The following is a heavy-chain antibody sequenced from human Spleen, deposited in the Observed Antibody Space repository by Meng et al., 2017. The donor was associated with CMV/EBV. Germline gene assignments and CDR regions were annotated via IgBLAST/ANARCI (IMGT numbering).Heavy chain of an antibody. CDR2: IYYRGSA. CDR1: GGSISSYY. V-gene: IGHV4-59*12. CDR3: ARGIKPPTTIFGVVITAPRTKTHEYYGLDV. J-gene: IGHJ6*02. D-gene: IGHD3-3*01. Sequence: GSLRLSCTVSGGSISSYYWSWIRQPPGKGLEWRGYIYYRGSADYNPSLRGRGTISVDTSKNQFSLKLSSVTAADTAVYYCARGIKPPTTIFGVVITAPRTKTHEYYGLDVWGQGTTVTVSS.